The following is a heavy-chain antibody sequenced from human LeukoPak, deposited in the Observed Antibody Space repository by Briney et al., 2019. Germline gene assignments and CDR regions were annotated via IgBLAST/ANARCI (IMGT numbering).Heavy chain of an antibody. CDR3: ARRHDILTGYIFDY. CDR1: GGSISSYY. CDR2: IYYSGST. J-gene: IGHJ4*02. D-gene: IGHD3-9*01. Sequence: SETLSLTCTVSGGSISSYYWSWIRQPPGKGLEWIGYIYYSGSTNYNPSLKSRVTISVDTSKNQFSLKLSSVTAADTAVYYCARRHDILTGYIFDYWGQGTLVTVSS. V-gene: IGHV4-59*01.